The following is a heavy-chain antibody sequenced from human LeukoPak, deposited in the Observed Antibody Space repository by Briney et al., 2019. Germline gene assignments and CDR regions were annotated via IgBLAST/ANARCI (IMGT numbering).Heavy chain of an antibody. D-gene: IGHD1-26*01. Sequence: GGTLRLSCAASGFTFSSYGMSWVRQAPGKGLEWVSAISGSGGSTYYADSVKGRFTISRDNSKNTLYLQMNSLKTEDTAVYYCTTGVGGSYYPLNYFDYWGQGTLVTVSS. CDR1: GFTFSSYG. V-gene: IGHV3-23*01. J-gene: IGHJ4*02. CDR2: ISGSGGST. CDR3: TTGVGGSYYPLNYFDY.